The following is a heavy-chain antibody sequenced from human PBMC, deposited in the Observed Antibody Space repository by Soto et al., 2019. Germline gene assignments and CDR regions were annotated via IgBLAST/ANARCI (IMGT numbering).Heavy chain of an antibody. D-gene: IGHD3-22*01. V-gene: IGHV3-30*18. J-gene: IGHJ6*02. Sequence: QVQLVESGGGVVQPGRSLRLSCAASGFTFSSYGMHWVRQAPGKGLEWVAVISYDGSNKYYADSVKGRFTISRDNSKNTLYLQINSLRAEDTAVYYCAKDCRDRSGYYYYYGMDVWGQGTTVTVSS. CDR2: ISYDGSNK. CDR1: GFTFSSYG. CDR3: AKDCRDRSGYYYYYGMDV.